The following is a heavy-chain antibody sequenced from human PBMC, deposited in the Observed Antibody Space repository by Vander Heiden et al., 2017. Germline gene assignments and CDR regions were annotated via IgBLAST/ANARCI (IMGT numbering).Heavy chain of an antibody. CDR1: GGPFSSYA. CDR3: AREDCSSTSCYTFSGWFDP. J-gene: IGHJ5*02. D-gene: IGHD2-2*02. Sequence: QVQLVQSGAEVKKPGSSVKVSCKASGGPFSSYAISWVRQAPGQGLDGMGGIIPIFGTANYAQKFQGRVTMTADESTSTAYMELSSLRSEDTAVYYCAREDCSSTSCYTFSGWFDPWGQGTLVTVSS. V-gene: IGHV1-69*01. CDR2: IIPIFGTA.